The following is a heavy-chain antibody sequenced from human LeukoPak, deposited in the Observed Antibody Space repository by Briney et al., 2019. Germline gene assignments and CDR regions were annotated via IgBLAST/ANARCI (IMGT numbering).Heavy chain of an antibody. J-gene: IGHJ3*02. Sequence: ASVTVSCKASGYTFTGYYMHWVRQAPGQGLEWMGWINPNSGGTNYAQKFQGRVTMTRDTSISTAYMELSRLRSDDTAVYYCARGGDDGTPYAFDIWGQGTMVTVSS. D-gene: IGHD1-7*01. V-gene: IGHV1-2*02. CDR2: INPNSGGT. CDR3: ARGGDDGTPYAFDI. CDR1: GYTFTGYY.